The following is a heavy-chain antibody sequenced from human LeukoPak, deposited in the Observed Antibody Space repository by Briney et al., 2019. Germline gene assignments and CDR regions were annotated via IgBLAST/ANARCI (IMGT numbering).Heavy chain of an antibody. V-gene: IGHV3-23*01. Sequence: GGSLRLSCAASGFTFSSYAMSWVRQAPGQGLEWVSAISGSGGSTYYANSMKGRFTISRDNPKNTLYLPMNSLRAEDTDVYYCAKALSRDGYTYEKAMDVWGQGTTVTVSS. CDR1: GFTFSSYA. J-gene: IGHJ6*02. CDR3: AKALSRDGYTYEKAMDV. CDR2: ISGSGGST. D-gene: IGHD5-24*01.